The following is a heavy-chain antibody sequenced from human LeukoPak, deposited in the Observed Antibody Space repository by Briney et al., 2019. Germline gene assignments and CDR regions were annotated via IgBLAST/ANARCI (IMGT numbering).Heavy chain of an antibody. Sequence: PSETLSLTCAVYGXSFSDHYWSWIRQPPGEGLEWIGEINQSGSTNYNPSLESRVTMSVDTSKNQFSLKLSSVTAADTAVYYCARESRRSGGSCYYVDYWGRGTLVTVSS. J-gene: IGHJ2*01. V-gene: IGHV4-34*01. CDR2: INQSGST. CDR1: GXSFSDHY. D-gene: IGHD2-15*01. CDR3: ARESRRSGGSCYYVDY.